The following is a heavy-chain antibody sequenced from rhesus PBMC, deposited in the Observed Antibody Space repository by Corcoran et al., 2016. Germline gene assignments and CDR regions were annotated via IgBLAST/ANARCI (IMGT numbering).Heavy chain of an antibody. CDR2: IGGSSGST. Sequence: QVQLQESGPGLVKPSENLSLPCAVSGGSTRGDSWNWIRSPPGKGRGWIGYIGGSSGSTYYNPSLKSQVTISTDTSKSQCSLKLSSVTAADTAVYYCARNWGWNDDYWGQGVLVTVSS. J-gene: IGHJ4*01. CDR3: ARNWGWNDDY. CDR1: GGSTRGDS. D-gene: IGHD1-14*01. V-gene: IGHV4-165*02.